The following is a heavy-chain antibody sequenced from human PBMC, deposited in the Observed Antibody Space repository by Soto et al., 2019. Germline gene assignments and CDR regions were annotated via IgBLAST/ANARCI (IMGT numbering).Heavy chain of an antibody. CDR3: ARRDGYNSGPFDY. V-gene: IGHV3-30-3*01. CDR1: GFTFSSYA. D-gene: IGHD5-12*01. CDR2: ISYDGSNK. Sequence: QVQLMESGGGVVQPGRSLRLSCAASGFTFSSYAMHWVRQAPGKGLEWVAVISYDGSNKYYAVSVKGRFTISSDNSKNTLYLQTNSLGAEDTAVYYCARRDGYNSGPFDYWGQGTLVTVSS. J-gene: IGHJ4*02.